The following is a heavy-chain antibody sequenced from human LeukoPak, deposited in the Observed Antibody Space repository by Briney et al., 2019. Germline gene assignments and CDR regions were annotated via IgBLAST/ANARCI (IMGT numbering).Heavy chain of an antibody. Sequence: GRSLRLSCAASGFTFSSYAMHWVRQAPGKGLEWVAVISYDGSNKYYADSVKGRFTISRDNSKNTLYLQMNSLRAEDTAVYYCARDYTMVRGALRDWGQGTLVTVSS. CDR1: GFTFSSYA. CDR2: ISYDGSNK. J-gene: IGHJ4*02. D-gene: IGHD3-10*01. CDR3: ARDYTMVRGALRD. V-gene: IGHV3-30-3*01.